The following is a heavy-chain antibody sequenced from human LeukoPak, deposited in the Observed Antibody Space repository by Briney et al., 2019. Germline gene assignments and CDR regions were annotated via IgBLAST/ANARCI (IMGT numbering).Heavy chain of an antibody. CDR2: IRSKGNNYAT. CDR3: TRGFDI. Sequence: GGSLTLACAASGFTFSASAMHWVRQASGKGLEWVGRIRSKGNNYATTYAASVKGRFTISRDDSKNTACLQMNSLKTEDTAVYFCTRGFDIWGQGTMVTVSS. CDR1: GFTFSASA. V-gene: IGHV3-73*01. J-gene: IGHJ3*02.